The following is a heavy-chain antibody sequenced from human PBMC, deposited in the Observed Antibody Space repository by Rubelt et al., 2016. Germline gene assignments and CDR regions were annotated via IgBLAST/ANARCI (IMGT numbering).Heavy chain of an antibody. D-gene: IGHD2-15*01. Sequence: QLQLQESGPGLVKPSETLSLTCTVSGGSISSSSYYWGWIRQPPGKGLEWIGSIYYSGSTYYNPSLKSRGTISVDTSKNQFALKLSSVTAADTAVYYCARVNIVVVVAATFDPWGQGTLVTVSS. J-gene: IGHJ5*02. CDR3: ARVNIVVVVAATFDP. CDR2: IYYSGST. CDR1: GGSISSSSYY. V-gene: IGHV4-39*07.